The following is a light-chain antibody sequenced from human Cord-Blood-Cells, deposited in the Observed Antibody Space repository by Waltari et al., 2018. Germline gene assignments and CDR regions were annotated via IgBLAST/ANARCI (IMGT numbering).Light chain of an antibody. CDR2: DVS. CDR1: SSDVGGFNY. Sequence: QSALTQPASVSGSPGQSITISCTGTSSDVGGFNYVSWYQQHPGKAPKLMIYDVSNRPSGVSNCCSGSKSGNTASLTISGLQAEDEAEYYCSSYTSSSTLVVFGGGTKLTVL. CDR3: SSYTSSSTLVV. J-gene: IGLJ2*01. V-gene: IGLV2-14*01.